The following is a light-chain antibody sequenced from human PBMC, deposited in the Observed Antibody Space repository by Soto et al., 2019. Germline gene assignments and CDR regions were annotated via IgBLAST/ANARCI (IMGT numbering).Light chain of an antibody. V-gene: IGLV3-1*01. CDR3: QAWDSSLGV. J-gene: IGLJ1*01. CDR1: KLGDKY. Sequence: SYELTQPPSVSVSRGQTASITCSGDKLGDKYACWYQQKPGQSPVLVIYQDSKRPSGIPERFSGSNSGNTATLTISGTQAMDEADYYCQAWDSSLGVFGTGTKVTVL. CDR2: QDS.